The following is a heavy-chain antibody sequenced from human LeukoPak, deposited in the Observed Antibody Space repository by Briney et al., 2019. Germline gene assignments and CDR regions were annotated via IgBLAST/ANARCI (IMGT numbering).Heavy chain of an antibody. CDR1: GGSFSGYY. Sequence: SETLSLTCAVYGGSFSGYYWSWIRQPPGKGLEWIGEINHSGSTNYNPSLKSRVTISVDTSKNQFSLKLSSVTAADTAVYYCARDRGRDLRGCNLGMDVWGQGTTVTVSS. D-gene: IGHD3-16*01. J-gene: IGHJ6*02. V-gene: IGHV4-34*09. CDR3: ARDRGRDLRGCNLGMDV. CDR2: INHSGST.